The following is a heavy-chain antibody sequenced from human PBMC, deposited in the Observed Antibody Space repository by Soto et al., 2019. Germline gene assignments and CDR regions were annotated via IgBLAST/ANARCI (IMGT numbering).Heavy chain of an antibody. CDR2: IYYSGST. D-gene: IGHD6-13*01. V-gene: IGHV4-30-4*01. CDR3: ARVKAGVVY. J-gene: IGHJ4*02. CDR1: GGSISSGDYF. Sequence: QVQLQESGPGLVKPSQTLSLTCTVSGGSISSGDYFWSWIRQPPGKGLEWIGYIYYSGSTYYNPSLXHRXTXLVDTSKNQFSLKLSSVTAADTAVYYCARVKAGVVYWGQGTLVTVFS.